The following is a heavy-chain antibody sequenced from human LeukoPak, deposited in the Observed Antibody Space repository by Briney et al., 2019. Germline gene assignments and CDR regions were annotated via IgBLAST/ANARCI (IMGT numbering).Heavy chain of an antibody. Sequence: GGSLRLSCAASGSTFSDYYMSWIRQAPGKGLEWVSYISSSSSYTNYADSVKGRFTISRDNAKNSLYLQMNSLRAEDTAVYYCASYGSGSYSLDYWGQGTLVTVSS. J-gene: IGHJ4*02. V-gene: IGHV3-11*06. CDR1: GSTFSDYY. D-gene: IGHD3-10*01. CDR3: ASYGSGSYSLDY. CDR2: ISSSSSYT.